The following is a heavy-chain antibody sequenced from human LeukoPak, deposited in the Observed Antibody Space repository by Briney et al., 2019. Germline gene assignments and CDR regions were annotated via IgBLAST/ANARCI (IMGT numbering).Heavy chain of an antibody. CDR1: GFTFSTYW. CDR2: IKEDGSEN. Sequence: PGGSLRLSCAASGFTFSTYWMTWVRQVPGKGLEWVANIKEDGSENDYVDSVKGRFTISRDNAKNSLYLQMKGLRVEDTAVYYCARGGPGGAFDYWGQGTLVTVSS. CDR3: ARGGPGGAFDY. J-gene: IGHJ4*02. V-gene: IGHV3-7*01. D-gene: IGHD2-8*02.